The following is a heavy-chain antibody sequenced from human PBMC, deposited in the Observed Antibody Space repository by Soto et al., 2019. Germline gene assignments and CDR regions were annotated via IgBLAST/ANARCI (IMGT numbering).Heavy chain of an antibody. V-gene: IGHV3-30-3*01. CDR2: ISYDGSNK. CDR3: ARDGEGWAYYYGMXV. CDR1: GFTFSSYA. Sequence: HPGGSLRLSCAASGFTFSSYAMHWVRQAPGKGLEWVAVISYDGSNKYYADSVKGRFTISRDNSKNTLYLQMNSLRAEDTSLYYFARDGEGWAYYYGMXVWGQGTTVTVSS. J-gene: IGHJ6*02. D-gene: IGHD1-26*01.